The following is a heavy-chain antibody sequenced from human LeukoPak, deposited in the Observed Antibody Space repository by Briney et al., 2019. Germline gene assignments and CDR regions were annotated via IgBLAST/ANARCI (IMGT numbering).Heavy chain of an antibody. CDR2: ISGSGGGT. CDR3: AKRGVVIRVILVGFHKEAYYFDS. CDR1: GITLSNYG. V-gene: IGHV3-23*01. J-gene: IGHJ4*02. D-gene: IGHD3-10*01. Sequence: GGSLRLSCAVSGITLSNYGMSWVRQAPGKGLEWVAGISGSGGGTHYADSVKGRFTISRDNPKNTLHLQMNSLRAEDTAVYFCAKRGVVIRVILVGFHKEAYYFDSWGQGALVIVSS.